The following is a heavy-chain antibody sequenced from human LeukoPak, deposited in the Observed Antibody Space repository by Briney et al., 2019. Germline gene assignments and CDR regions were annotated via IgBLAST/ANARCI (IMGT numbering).Heavy chain of an antibody. CDR1: GFTFGDYA. Sequence: GGSLRLSCTASGFTFGDYAMSWFRQAPGKGLEWVGFIRSKAYGGTTEYAASVKGRFTISRDDSKSIAYLQMNSLRTEDTAVYYCTRNRYRGYSSGPYYDYWGQGTLVTVSS. CDR3: TRNRYRGYSSGPYYDY. J-gene: IGHJ4*02. V-gene: IGHV3-49*03. D-gene: IGHD6-19*01. CDR2: IRSKAYGGTT.